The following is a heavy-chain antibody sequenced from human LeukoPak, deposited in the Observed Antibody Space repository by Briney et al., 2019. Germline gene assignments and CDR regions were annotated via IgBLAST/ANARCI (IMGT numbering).Heavy chain of an antibody. J-gene: IGHJ6*03. V-gene: IGHV1-18*01. CDR3: ARTGALAKYCSGGSCYSHYYYYMDV. CDR1: GYTFTSYG. D-gene: IGHD2-15*01. CDR2: ISAYNGNT. Sequence: ASVKVSCKASGYTFTSYGISWVRQAPRQGLKWMGWISAYNGNTNYAKKLQGRVTMTTDTSTSTAYMELRSLRSDDTAVYYCARTGALAKYCSGGSCYSHYYYYMDVWGKGTTVTVSS.